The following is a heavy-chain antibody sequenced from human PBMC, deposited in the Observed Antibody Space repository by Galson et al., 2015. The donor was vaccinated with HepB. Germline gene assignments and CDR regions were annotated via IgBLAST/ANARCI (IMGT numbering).Heavy chain of an antibody. CDR2: ISGYGGNV. CDR1: GYTFSRFS. V-gene: IGHV1-18*01. Sequence: SVKVSCKASGYTFSRFSISWLRQAPGQGLEWMGWISGYGGNVNYAQKFQGRLTMTTDTSTSTAHMELRSLRSDDSAVYYCARGGLATIGGPTFDYWGQGTLVTVSS. J-gene: IGHJ4*02. CDR3: ARGGLATIGGPTFDY. D-gene: IGHD5-24*01.